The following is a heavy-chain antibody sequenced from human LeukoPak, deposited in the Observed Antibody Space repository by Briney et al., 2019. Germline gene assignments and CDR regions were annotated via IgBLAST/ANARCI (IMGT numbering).Heavy chain of an antibody. CDR1: GGTFSSYA. Sequence: ASVKVSCKASGGTFSSYAISWVRQAPGQGLEWMGRIIPILGIANYAQKFQGRVTITADKSTSTAYMELSSLRSEDTAVYYCASVAVAGSTPPDYWGQGTLVTVSS. V-gene: IGHV1-69*04. CDR3: ASVAVAGSTPPDY. J-gene: IGHJ4*02. D-gene: IGHD6-19*01. CDR2: IIPILGIA.